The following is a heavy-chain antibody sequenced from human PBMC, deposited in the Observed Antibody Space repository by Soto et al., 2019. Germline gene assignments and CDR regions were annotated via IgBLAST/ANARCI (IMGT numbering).Heavy chain of an antibody. D-gene: IGHD3-16*01. CDR1: GDSITNNHW. V-gene: IGHV4-4*02. J-gene: IGHJ6*02. Sequence: KTSETLSLACTVYGDSITNNHWWSWVRQPPGKGPELIGEIYHTGIANYNPSLESRVASSVDKSKNQFSLSLTSVTAADTAVYYCVSKLGPYYYGLDVWGQGTTVTVSS. CDR2: IYHTGIA. CDR3: VSKLGPYYYGLDV.